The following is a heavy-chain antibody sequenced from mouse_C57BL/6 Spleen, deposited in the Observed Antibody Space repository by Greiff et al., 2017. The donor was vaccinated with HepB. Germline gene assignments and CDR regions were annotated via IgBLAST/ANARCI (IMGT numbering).Heavy chain of an antibody. J-gene: IGHJ1*03. D-gene: IGHD1-1*01. CDR1: GYTFTSYW. CDR3: ARDYYGSSWGYFDV. CDR2: IDPSDSYT. Sequence: VQLQQPGAELVRPGTSVKLSCKASGYTFTSYWMHWVKQRPGQGLEWIGVIDPSDSYTNYNQKFKGKATLTVDTSSSTAYMQLSSLTSEDSAVYYCARDYYGSSWGYFDVWGTGTTVTVSS. V-gene: IGHV1-59*01.